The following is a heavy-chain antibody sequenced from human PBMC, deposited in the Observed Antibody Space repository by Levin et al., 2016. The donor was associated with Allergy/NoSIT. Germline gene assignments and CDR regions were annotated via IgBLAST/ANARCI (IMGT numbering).Heavy chain of an antibody. Sequence: GESLKISCAASGFIFSSNWMIWVRQAPGKGLEWVANMNQDGSRIYYGDSVKGRFIISRDNAKNSLYLQMNSLRAEDTAVYYCARSGMMAAYDYWGQGTLVTVSS. D-gene: IGHD2-15*01. J-gene: IGHJ4*02. CDR3: ARSGMMAAYDY. CDR1: GFIFSSNW. CDR2: MNQDGSRI. V-gene: IGHV3-7*01.